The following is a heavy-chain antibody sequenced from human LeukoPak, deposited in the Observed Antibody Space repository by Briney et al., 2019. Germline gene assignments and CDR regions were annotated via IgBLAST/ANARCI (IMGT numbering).Heavy chain of an antibody. V-gene: IGHV1-8*01. D-gene: IGHD3-9*01. CDR2: MNPNSGNT. CDR3: ARGRGYYDILTAKYYYYGMDV. J-gene: IGHJ6*02. CDR1: GYTFTSYD. Sequence: ASVKVSCKASGYTFTSYDINWVRQATGQGLEWMGWMNPNSGNTGYAQKFQGRVTMTRNTSISTACMELSSLRSEDTAVYYCARGRGYYDILTAKYYYYGMDVWGQGTTVTVSS.